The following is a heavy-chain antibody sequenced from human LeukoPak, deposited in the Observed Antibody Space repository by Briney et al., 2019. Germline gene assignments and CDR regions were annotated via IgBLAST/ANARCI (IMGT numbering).Heavy chain of an antibody. CDR3: AKARYRGGYYFDY. Sequence: GGSLRLSCAASEFTFNNYAMSWVRQAPGKGLEWVSVISGSGGSTYYADSVKGRFTISRDNSKNTLYLQMNSLRAEDTAVYYCAKARYRGGYYFDYWGQGTLVTVSS. D-gene: IGHD1-1*01. CDR2: ISGSGGST. CDR1: EFTFNNYA. V-gene: IGHV3-23*01. J-gene: IGHJ4*02.